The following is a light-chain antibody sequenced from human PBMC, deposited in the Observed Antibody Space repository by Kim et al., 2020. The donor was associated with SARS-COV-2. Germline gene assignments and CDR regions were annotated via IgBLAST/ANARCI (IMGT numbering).Light chain of an antibody. Sequence: SSELTQDPAVSVALGQTVRITCQGDSLRSYYASWYQQKPGQAPVLVIYGKNNRPSGIPDRFSGSNSGNTASLTITGAQAEDEADYYCNSRDSSGNHLVFGGGTKVTVL. V-gene: IGLV3-19*01. CDR1: SLRSYY. J-gene: IGLJ3*02. CDR3: NSRDSSGNHLV. CDR2: GKN.